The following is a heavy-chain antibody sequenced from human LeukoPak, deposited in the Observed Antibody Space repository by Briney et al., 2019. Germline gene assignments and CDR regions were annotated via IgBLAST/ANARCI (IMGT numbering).Heavy chain of an antibody. Sequence: GGSLRLSCAASGFTFSDYYMSWIRQAPGKGLEWVSSISSSGTTIYYADSVKGRFTISRDNSKNTLYLQMNSLRAEDTAVYYCAKDSGCSGGSCYEALDYWGQGTLVTVSS. V-gene: IGHV3-11*04. D-gene: IGHD2-15*01. J-gene: IGHJ4*02. CDR2: ISSSGTTI. CDR1: GFTFSDYY. CDR3: AKDSGCSGGSCYEALDY.